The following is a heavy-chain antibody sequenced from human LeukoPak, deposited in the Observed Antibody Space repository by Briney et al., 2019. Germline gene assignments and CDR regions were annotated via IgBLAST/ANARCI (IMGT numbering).Heavy chain of an antibody. D-gene: IGHD1-14*01. Sequence: GRSLRLSCAGSGFTFGGYGMHWYRQTPGKGLEWVAVIAYDGSRAFYADSVKGRFTISRDNSKNTMSVQMDDLRAEDTAVYYCTRYNNDHFDYWGQGTLVTVSS. CDR1: GFTFGGYG. V-gene: IGHV3-33*01. J-gene: IGHJ4*02. CDR3: TRYNNDHFDY. CDR2: IAYDGSRA.